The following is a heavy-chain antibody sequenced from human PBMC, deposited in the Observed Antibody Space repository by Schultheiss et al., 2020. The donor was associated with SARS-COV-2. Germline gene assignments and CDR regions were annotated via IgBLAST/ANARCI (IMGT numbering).Heavy chain of an antibody. CDR2: IFSNDEK. CDR3: AHTAFWSGYYAGQVWFDP. V-gene: IGHV2-26*01. Sequence: SGPTLVKPTETLTLTCTVSGFSLSNARMGVSWIRQPPGKALEWLAHIFSNDEKSYSTSLKSRLTISKDTSKSQVVLTMTNMDPVDTATYYCAHTAFWSGYYAGQVWFDPWGQGTLVTVSS. J-gene: IGHJ5*02. CDR1: GFSLSNARMG. D-gene: IGHD3-3*01.